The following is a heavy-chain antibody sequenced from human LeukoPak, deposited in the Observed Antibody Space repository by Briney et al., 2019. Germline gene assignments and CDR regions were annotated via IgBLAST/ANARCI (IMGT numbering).Heavy chain of an antibody. D-gene: IGHD4-17*01. CDR2: INPNSGGT. J-gene: IGHJ4*02. Sequence: DSVKVSCKASGYTFTGYYMHWVRQAPGQGLEWMGRINPNSGGTNYAQKFQGRVTMTRDTSISTAYMELSRLRSDDTAVYYCAVNDYGDYVPSNWGQGTLVTVSS. V-gene: IGHV1-2*06. CDR3: AVNDYGDYVPSN. CDR1: GYTFTGYY.